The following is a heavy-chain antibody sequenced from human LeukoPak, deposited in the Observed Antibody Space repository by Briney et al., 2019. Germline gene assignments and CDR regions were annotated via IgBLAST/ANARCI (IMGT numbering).Heavy chain of an antibody. Sequence: GASVKVSCKASGYTFTSYGISWVRQAPGQGLEWMGWISAYNGNTNYAQKLQGRVTMTTDTSTSTAYMELRSLRSDDTAVYYCARDTTYYDSSGYSKRFDYWGQGTLATVSS. J-gene: IGHJ4*02. V-gene: IGHV1-18*01. D-gene: IGHD3-22*01. CDR2: ISAYNGNT. CDR3: ARDTTYYDSSGYSKRFDY. CDR1: GYTFTSYG.